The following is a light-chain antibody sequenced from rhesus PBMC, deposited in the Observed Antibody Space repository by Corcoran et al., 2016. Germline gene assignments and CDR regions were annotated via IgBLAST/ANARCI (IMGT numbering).Light chain of an antibody. Sequence: DIQMTQSPSSVSASVGDRVTITCRASQVISSYFAWYQQKEGKAPKPLIYYAATLQSGVPSRFSGSGSGTEFTLTISSLQPEDIATYYCQQYKSLPFTFGPGTKLEIK. J-gene: IGKJ3*01. CDR3: QQYKSLPFT. V-gene: IGKV1-25*01. CDR1: QVISSY. CDR2: YAA.